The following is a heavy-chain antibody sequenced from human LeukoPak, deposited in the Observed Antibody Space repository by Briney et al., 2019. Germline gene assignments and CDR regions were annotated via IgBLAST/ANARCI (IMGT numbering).Heavy chain of an antibody. J-gene: IGHJ5*02. CDR1: GGSISSSSYY. D-gene: IGHD3-10*01. CDR2: IYYSGST. V-gene: IGHV4-39*01. CDR3: ARVRGHITMVRGAIGPFDP. Sequence: SETLSLTCTVSGGSISSSSYYWGWIRQPPGKGLEWIGSIYYSGSTYYNPSLKSRVTISVDTSKNQFSLKLSSVTAADTAVYYCARVRGHITMVRGAIGPFDPWGQGTLVTVSS.